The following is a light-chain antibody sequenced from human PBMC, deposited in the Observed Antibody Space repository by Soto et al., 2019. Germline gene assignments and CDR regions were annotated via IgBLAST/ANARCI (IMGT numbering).Light chain of an antibody. CDR1: QSVSSY. CDR3: QQRSNWPLT. CDR2: DAS. Sequence: EIVLTQSPATLSLSPGERATLSCRASQSVSSYLGWFQQKPGQAPRLLIYDASNRATASPARFSGSGSGTDFTLTISTLEPEDFAVYYCQQRSNWPLTFGGGTKVEI. J-gene: IGKJ4*01. V-gene: IGKV3-11*01.